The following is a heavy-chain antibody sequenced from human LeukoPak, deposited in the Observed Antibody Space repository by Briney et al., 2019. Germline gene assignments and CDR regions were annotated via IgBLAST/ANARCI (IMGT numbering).Heavy chain of an antibody. D-gene: IGHD3-10*01. CDR2: TYYRSKWYT. CDR1: GDSVSSNSAA. V-gene: IGHV6-1*01. Sequence: SQTLSLTCAISGDSVSSNSAAWNWIRQSPSRGLEWLGTTYYRSKWYTDYAVSVNSRITINPYTFKNQFSLQLNSVTPEDTAVYYCARRGSDFDAFDIWGQGTMVTVSS. CDR3: ARRGSDFDAFDI. J-gene: IGHJ3*02.